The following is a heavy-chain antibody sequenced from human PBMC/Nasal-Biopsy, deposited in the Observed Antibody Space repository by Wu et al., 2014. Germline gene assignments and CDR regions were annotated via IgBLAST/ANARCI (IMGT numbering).Heavy chain of an antibody. CDR3: TRESGATAAAMFDF. V-gene: IGHV1-18*01. J-gene: IGHJ4*02. D-gene: IGHD6-13*01. Sequence: VKVSCKASGYSFTSYVISWVRQAPGQGLEWMGWVTAYNGNTNHTQKFQGRVTLTTDTSTNTAYLELRSLTSDDTATYYCTRESGATAAAMFDFWGQGTPVIVSS. CDR1: GYSFTSYV. CDR2: VTAYNGNT.